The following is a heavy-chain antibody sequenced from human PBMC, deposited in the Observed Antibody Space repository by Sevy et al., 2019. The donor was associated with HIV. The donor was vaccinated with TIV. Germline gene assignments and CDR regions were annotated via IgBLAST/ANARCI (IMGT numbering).Heavy chain of an antibody. V-gene: IGHV3-23*01. CDR1: GFPFSSYA. Sequence: GGSLRLSCAASGFPFSSYAMNWVRQAPGKGLEWVSTIFRDGGGTYYSDSVKGRFTISRDNSKNTLYLQMNSLRADDTAVYYCAGGRYDSSDSFDAFDIWGQGTMVTVSS. J-gene: IGHJ3*02. CDR3: AGGRYDSSDSFDAFDI. D-gene: IGHD3-22*01. CDR2: IFRDGGGT.